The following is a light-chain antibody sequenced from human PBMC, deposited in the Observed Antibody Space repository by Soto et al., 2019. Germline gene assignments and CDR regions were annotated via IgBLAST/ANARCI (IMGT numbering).Light chain of an antibody. Sequence: IVMTQSPATLSVSPGERATLSCRASQSVGKYLVWYQQKPGQAPRLLIYGTSSRATGIPARFSGSGSGTEFTLTISSLQSEDCAIYYCQQYHTWPITFGGGTKVDI. CDR1: QSVGKY. J-gene: IGKJ4*01. V-gene: IGKV3-15*01. CDR2: GTS. CDR3: QQYHTWPIT.